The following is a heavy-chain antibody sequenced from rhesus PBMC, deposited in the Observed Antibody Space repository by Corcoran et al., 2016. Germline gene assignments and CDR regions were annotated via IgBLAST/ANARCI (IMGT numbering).Heavy chain of an antibody. CDR3: AGDALDS. CDR2: IGGSGGSN. Sequence: QVQLQESGPGLVEPSETLSLTCAVSGYSISSKYYWNWIRQPPGKGLEWDGRIGGSGGSNSINPPLKRLFTLTVDTSRNQFSLKLNFVTAADTAVYYCAGDALDSWGQGVVVIVSS. V-gene: IGHV4S14*01. J-gene: IGHJ6*01. CDR1: GYSISSKYY.